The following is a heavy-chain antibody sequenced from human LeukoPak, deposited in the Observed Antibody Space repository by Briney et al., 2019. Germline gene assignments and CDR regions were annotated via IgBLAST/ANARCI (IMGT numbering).Heavy chain of an antibody. Sequence: PSETLSLTCTVSGGSISSGGYYWSWIRQPPGKGLEWIGYIYHSGSTNYNPSLKSRVTISVDTSKNQFSLKLSSVTAADTAVYYCARDKDCGGDCHPQRRQHAFDIWGQGTMVTVSS. V-gene: IGHV4-61*08. CDR1: GGSISSGGYY. D-gene: IGHD2-21*01. J-gene: IGHJ3*02. CDR2: IYHSGST. CDR3: ARDKDCGGDCHPQRRQHAFDI.